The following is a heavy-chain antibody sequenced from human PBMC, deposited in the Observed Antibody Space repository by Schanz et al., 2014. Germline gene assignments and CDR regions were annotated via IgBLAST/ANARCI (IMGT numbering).Heavy chain of an antibody. D-gene: IGHD3-22*01. V-gene: IGHV3-23*01. J-gene: IGHJ4*02. CDR2: ISGSGGST. CDR3: ARPPHDSSGYYPFDY. CDR1: GFPFSDYF. Sequence: DVHLLESGGGLVQPGGSLRLSCAASGFPFSDYFMAWIRQPPGRGLEWVSAISGSGGSTYYADSVKGRFTISRDNSKNTLYLQMNSLRAEDTAVYYCARPPHDSSGYYPFDYWGQGTLVTVSS.